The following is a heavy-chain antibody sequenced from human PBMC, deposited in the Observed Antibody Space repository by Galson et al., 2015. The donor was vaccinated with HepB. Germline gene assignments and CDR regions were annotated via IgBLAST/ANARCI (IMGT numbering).Heavy chain of an antibody. Sequence: SVKVSCKASGGTFSSSAISWVRQAPGQGLEWMGGIIPMFGTANYAQRFQGRVTIIADESTSTAYMELSSLRSEDTAVYYCARDPYGDYEGFPVDYYYGMDVWGQGTTVTVSS. V-gene: IGHV1-69*13. CDR2: IIPMFGTA. CDR1: GGTFSSSA. D-gene: IGHD4-17*01. J-gene: IGHJ6*02. CDR3: ARDPYGDYEGFPVDYYYGMDV.